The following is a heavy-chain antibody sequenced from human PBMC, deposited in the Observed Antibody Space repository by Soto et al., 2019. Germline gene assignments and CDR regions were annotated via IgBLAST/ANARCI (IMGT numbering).Heavy chain of an antibody. CDR2: IKEDGSVT. V-gene: IGHV3-7*01. J-gene: IGHJ3*01. CDR3: GTDQWGGSFDL. CDR1: DFTISPYW. Sequence: WGSLRLSCATSDFTISPYWMTWVRQTPGQGLEFVANIKEDGSVTNYVGSVKGRFTISRDNAKNSLYLQMNSLRAEDTAVYYCGTDQWGGSFDLWGRGTTVTVSS. D-gene: IGHD3-10*01.